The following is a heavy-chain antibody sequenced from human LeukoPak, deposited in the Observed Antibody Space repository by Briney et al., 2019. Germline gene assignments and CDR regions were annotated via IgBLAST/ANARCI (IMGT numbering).Heavy chain of an antibody. Sequence: ASVKVSCKASGYTFTSYYMHWVRPAPGQGLEGMGIINPSGGSTSYAQQFQGRVTMTRDASKSTVYTELSSLRSEDTAVYYCARVARYCSSTSCYAGGLDYWGQGTLVTVSS. CDR2: INPSGGST. V-gene: IGHV1-46*01. J-gene: IGHJ4*02. D-gene: IGHD2-2*01. CDR1: GYTFTSYY. CDR3: ARVARYCSSTSCYAGGLDY.